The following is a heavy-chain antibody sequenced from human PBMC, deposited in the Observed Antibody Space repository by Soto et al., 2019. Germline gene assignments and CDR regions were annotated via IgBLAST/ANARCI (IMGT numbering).Heavy chain of an antibody. CDR3: ARGSKDSYPGSRIFDF. CDR2: ISYDGSNK. D-gene: IGHD3-10*01. Sequence: GGSLRLSCAASGFHFSSYAIHWVRQAPGKGLEWVAVISYDGSNKYYADSVKGRFTISRDNSKNTVYLQVDSLRADDSAVYFCARGSKDSYPGSRIFDFWGRGTLVTVSS. CDR1: GFHFSSYA. J-gene: IGHJ4*02. V-gene: IGHV3-30*03.